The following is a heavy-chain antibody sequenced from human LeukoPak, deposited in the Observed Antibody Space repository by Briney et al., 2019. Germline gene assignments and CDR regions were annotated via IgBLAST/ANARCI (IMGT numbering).Heavy chain of an antibody. CDR3: ARGGLIVVVPAAKDYFDY. CDR2: INHSGST. CDR1: GGSFSGYY. V-gene: IGHV4-34*01. J-gene: IGHJ4*02. D-gene: IGHD2-2*01. Sequence: PSETLSLTCAVYGGSFSGYYWSWIRQPPGKGLEWIGEINHSGSTNYNPSLKSRVTISVDTSKNQFSLKLSSVTAADTAVYYCARGGLIVVVPAAKDYFDYWGQGTLVTVSS.